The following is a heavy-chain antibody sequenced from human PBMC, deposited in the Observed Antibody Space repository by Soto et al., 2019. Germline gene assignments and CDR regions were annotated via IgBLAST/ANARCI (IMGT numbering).Heavy chain of an antibody. V-gene: IGHV5-51*01. Sequence: GESLKISCKGSGYSFTSYWIGWVRQMPGKGLEWMGIIYPGDSDTRYSPSFQGQVTISADKSISTAYLQWSSLKASDTAMYYCARHGNIVAGYYYYGMDGWGQGTTVTVSS. CDR2: IYPGDSDT. D-gene: IGHD5-12*01. CDR3: ARHGNIVAGYYYYGMDG. J-gene: IGHJ6*02. CDR1: GYSFTSYW.